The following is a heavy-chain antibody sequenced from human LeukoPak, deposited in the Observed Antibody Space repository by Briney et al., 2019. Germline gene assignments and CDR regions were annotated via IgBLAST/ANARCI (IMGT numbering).Heavy chain of an antibody. V-gene: IGHV3-21*01. CDR3: ARDSLVVVAATSAQSDY. J-gene: IGHJ4*02. D-gene: IGHD2-15*01. Sequence: GGSLRLSCAASGFTFSSYSMNCVRQAPGKGLEWVSSISSSSSYIYYADSVKGRFTISRDNAKNSLYLQMNSLRAADTAVYYCARDSLVVVAATSAQSDYWGQGTLVTVSS. CDR1: GFTFSSYS. CDR2: ISSSSSYI.